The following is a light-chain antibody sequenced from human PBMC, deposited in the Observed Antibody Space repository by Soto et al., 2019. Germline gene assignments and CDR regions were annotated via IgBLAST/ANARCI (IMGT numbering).Light chain of an antibody. CDR1: SSDVGIDNL. CDR3: CSYAGSPTFYV. Sequence: QSALTQPASVSGSPGQSITISCTGTSSDVGIDNLVSWYQQQPGKATQLMSYEVSKRPSGVSDRFSGSKSVNTASPTITGLQAEDVADYYCCSYAGSPTFYVFGAGTKLTVL. V-gene: IGLV2-23*02. J-gene: IGLJ1*01. CDR2: EVS.